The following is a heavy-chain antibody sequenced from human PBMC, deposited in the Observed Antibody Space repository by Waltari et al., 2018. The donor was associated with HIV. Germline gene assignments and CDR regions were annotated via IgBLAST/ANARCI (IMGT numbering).Heavy chain of an antibody. CDR1: GGSFSSYNW. D-gene: IGHD4-17*01. Sequence: QVQLQESGPGVVRPSETLSLTCGVSGGSFSSYNWWSWVRQPPDRGLEWIGEMYHSGSTNYNSSLKSRVTISVDKSKNQFSLELRSVTAADTAVYYCARAVTGDFGSSRFDPWGQGTLVTVSS. J-gene: IGHJ5*02. V-gene: IGHV4-4*02. CDR2: MYHSGST. CDR3: ARAVTGDFGSSRFDP.